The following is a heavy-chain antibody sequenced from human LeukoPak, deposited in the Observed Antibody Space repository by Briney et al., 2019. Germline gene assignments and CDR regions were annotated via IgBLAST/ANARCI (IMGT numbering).Heavy chain of an antibody. J-gene: IGHJ5*02. CDR3: ARDYDVCSSTSCYLNWFDP. CDR2: INPNSGGT. Sequence: ASVKVSCKASGYTFTSYYMHWVRQAPRQGLEWMGWINPNSGGTNYAQKFQGRVTMTRDTSISTAYMEQSRLRSDDTAVYYCARDYDVCSSTSCYLNWFDPWGQGTLVTVSS. D-gene: IGHD2-2*01. CDR1: GYTFTSYY. V-gene: IGHV1-2*02.